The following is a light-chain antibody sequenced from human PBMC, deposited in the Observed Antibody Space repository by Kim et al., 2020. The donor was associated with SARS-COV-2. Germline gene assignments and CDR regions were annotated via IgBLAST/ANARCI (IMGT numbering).Light chain of an antibody. J-gene: IGKJ5*01. CDR2: GTS. CDR3: QQYNYWPPIT. Sequence: ATGRRSTLPSRAQQKGDKKLARDQAKPGQAPRLLIYGTSTRATGIPARFSGSGSWTEFTLTISSLQSEDFAVYYCQQYNYWPPITFGQGTRLEIK. CDR1: QKGDKK. V-gene: IGKV3-15*01.